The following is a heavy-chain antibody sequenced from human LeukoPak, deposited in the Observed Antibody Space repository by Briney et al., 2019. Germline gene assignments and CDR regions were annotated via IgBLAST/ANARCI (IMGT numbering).Heavy chain of an antibody. CDR2: IDPSDSYT. Sequence: GESLKISCKGSGYSFSSYWISWVRQMPGKSLGWMGRIDPSDSYTNYSPSFQGHVTISADKSISTAYLQWSSLKASDTAMYYCARHPPAERDYWGQGTLVTVSS. CDR1: GYSFSSYW. D-gene: IGHD1-1*01. V-gene: IGHV5-10-1*01. CDR3: ARHPPAERDY. J-gene: IGHJ4*02.